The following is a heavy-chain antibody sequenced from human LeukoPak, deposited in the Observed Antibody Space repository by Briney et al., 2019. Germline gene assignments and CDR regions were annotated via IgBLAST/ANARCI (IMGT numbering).Heavy chain of an antibody. Sequence: PSETLSLTCAVYGGSFSGYYWSWIRQPPGKGLEWIGEINHSGSTNYNPSLKSRVTISVDTSKNQFSLKLSSVTAADTAVYYCASHYYYDSSGLMDVWGKGTTVTVSS. J-gene: IGHJ6*04. CDR1: GGSFSGYY. CDR3: ASHYYYDSSGLMDV. D-gene: IGHD3-22*01. CDR2: INHSGST. V-gene: IGHV4-34*01.